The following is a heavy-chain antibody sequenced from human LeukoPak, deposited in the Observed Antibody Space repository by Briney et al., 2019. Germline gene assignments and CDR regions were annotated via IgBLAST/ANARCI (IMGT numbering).Heavy chain of an antibody. CDR2: IKEDGSEK. Sequence: PGGSLRLSCAASGFTFSSYWTSWVRQAPGEGLEWVANIKEDGSEKYYVDSVKGRFTISRDNAKNSLYLQMNSLRAEDTAVYYCARDYDYVWGSYRYFYFDYWGQGTLVTVSS. D-gene: IGHD3-16*02. J-gene: IGHJ4*02. V-gene: IGHV3-7*04. CDR3: ARDYDYVWGSYRYFYFDY. CDR1: GFTFSSYW.